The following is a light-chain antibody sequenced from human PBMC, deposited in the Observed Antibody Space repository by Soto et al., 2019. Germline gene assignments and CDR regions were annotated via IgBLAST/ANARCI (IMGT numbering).Light chain of an antibody. J-gene: IGLJ1*01. CDR2: GNS. V-gene: IGLV1-40*01. CDR1: SSNIGAGYD. CDR3: QSYDSSLSGYV. Sequence: QSALTQPPSVSGAPGQRVTISCTGSSSNIGAGYDVHWYQQLPGTAPKLLIYGNSNRPSGVPDRFSGSKSGTSASLAITGLQAEDEADYYCQSYDSSLSGYVFGTRPRSPS.